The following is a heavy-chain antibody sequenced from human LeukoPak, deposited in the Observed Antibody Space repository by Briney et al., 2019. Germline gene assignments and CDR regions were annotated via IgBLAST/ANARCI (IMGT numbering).Heavy chain of an antibody. CDR2: ISWDGGST. V-gene: IGHV3-43D*03. CDR1: GFTFDDYA. D-gene: IGHD1-26*01. Sequence: GGSLRLSCAASGFTFDDYAMHWVRQAPGKGLEWVSLISWDGGSTYYADSVKGRFTISRDSSKNSLYLQMNSLRTEDTALYYCAKDSNSGSYYMDVWGKGTTVTVSS. CDR3: AKDSNSGSYYMDV. J-gene: IGHJ6*03.